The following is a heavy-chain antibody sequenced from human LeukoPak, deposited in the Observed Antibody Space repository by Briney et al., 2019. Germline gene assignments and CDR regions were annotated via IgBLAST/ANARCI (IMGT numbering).Heavy chain of an antibody. D-gene: IGHD2-15*01. J-gene: IGHJ4*02. CDR2: ISYDGSNK. CDR3: AKLKQIVVVVAAIDY. CDR1: GFTFSSYG. V-gene: IGHV3-30*18. Sequence: GGSLRLSCAASGFTFSSYGMHWVRQAPGKGLEWVAVISYDGSNKYYADSVKGRFTISRDNSKNTLYLQMNSLRAEDTAVYYCAKLKQIVVVVAAIDYWGQGTLVTVSS.